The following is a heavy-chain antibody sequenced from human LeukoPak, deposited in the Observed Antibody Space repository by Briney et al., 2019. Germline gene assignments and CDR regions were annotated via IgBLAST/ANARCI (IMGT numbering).Heavy chain of an antibody. CDR2: IRSKSYSGTT. CDR3: IRARRGYTYD. D-gene: IGHD5-12*01. J-gene: IGHJ4*02. CDR1: GFRFGDYV. Sequence: GGSLRLSCTGSGFRFGDYVMSWFRQAPGRGLEWVGCIRSKSYSGTTEYAASVRGRFTISRDDSKGIAYLQMNSLETEDTALYLCIRARRGYTYDWGRGTLVTVSS. V-gene: IGHV3-49*03.